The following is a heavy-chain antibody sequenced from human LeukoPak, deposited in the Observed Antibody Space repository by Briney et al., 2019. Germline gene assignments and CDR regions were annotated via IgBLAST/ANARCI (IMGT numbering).Heavy chain of an antibody. V-gene: IGHV3-72*01. J-gene: IGHJ4*02. CDR1: GFTFSDHS. CDR3: ARAYTVHGINLHFDS. Sequence: PGGSLRLSCVASGFTFSDHSIYWVRQAPGKGLEWVGRSRIKANSYTTEYAACVKGRFTISMAETQYFLYRKMYSLKTDVAVVVCCARAYTVHGINLHFDSWGPGTLVTVSS. CDR2: SRIKANSYTT. D-gene: IGHD6-19*01.